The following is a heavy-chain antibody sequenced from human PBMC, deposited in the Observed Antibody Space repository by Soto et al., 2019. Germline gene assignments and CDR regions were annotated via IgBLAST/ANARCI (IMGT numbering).Heavy chain of an antibody. CDR3: ASGLLAVAAPRGYYYYGMDV. V-gene: IGHV6-1*01. Sequence: PSQTLSLTCAISGDSVSSNSAAWNWIRQSPSRGLEWLGRTYYRSKWYNDYAVSVKSRITINPDTSKNQFSLQLNSVTPEDTAVYYCASGLLAVAAPRGYYYYGMDVWGQGTTVTVSS. CDR1: GDSVSSNSAA. CDR2: TYYRSKWYN. J-gene: IGHJ6*02. D-gene: IGHD6-19*01.